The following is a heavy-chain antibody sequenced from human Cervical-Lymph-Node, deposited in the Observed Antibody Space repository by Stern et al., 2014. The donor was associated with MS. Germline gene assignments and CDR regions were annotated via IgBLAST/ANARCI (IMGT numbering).Heavy chain of an antibody. CDR3: ARGPFGVLRYFDF. V-gene: IGHV4-31*03. D-gene: IGHD2-8*01. J-gene: IGHJ4*02. Sequence: VHLVESGPGLVKPSQTLSLTCTVSGESISSGGYYWTWIRQHPGEGLEWIGYIDDSGNAYYNPSLKSRLTILLDTSKNQFSLKLTSVTAADTAVYYCARGPFGVLRYFDFWGQGTLVTVSS. CDR1: GESISSGGYY. CDR2: IDDSGNA.